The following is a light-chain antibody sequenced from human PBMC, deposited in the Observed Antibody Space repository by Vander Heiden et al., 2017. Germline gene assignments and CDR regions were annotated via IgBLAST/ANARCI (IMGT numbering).Light chain of an antibody. V-gene: IGLV2-23*02. J-gene: IGLJ3*02. CDR1: SSDVGSYNL. CDR3: CSYAGSNTWV. Sequence: QSALTQPASVSGSPAQSITISCTGTSSDVGSYNLVSWYQQHPGKAPKLMIYEVSKRPSGVSNRFSGSESGNTASLTISGLQAEDEADYYCCSYAGSNTWVFGGGTKLTVI. CDR2: EVS.